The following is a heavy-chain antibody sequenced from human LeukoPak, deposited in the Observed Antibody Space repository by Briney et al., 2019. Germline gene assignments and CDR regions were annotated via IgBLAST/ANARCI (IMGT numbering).Heavy chain of an antibody. CDR3: SREGYSCPNWFDT. V-gene: IGHV4-39*07. CDR2: IYYNGDT. Sequence: SETLSLTCTVSGGSISSSSYYWGWIRQTPGKGLEWVGSIYYNGDTYYNPSFKSRVSMSVDTAKNHISLILTSVTAADTAVYYCSREGYSCPNWFDTWGQGTLVTVSS. J-gene: IGHJ5*02. D-gene: IGHD4-11*01. CDR1: GGSISSSSYY.